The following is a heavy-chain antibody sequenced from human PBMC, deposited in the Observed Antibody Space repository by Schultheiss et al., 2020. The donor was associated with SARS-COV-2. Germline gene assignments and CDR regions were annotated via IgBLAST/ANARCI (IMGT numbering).Heavy chain of an antibody. CDR3: AKDRFRGIFAFDP. CDR2: ISYDGSNK. V-gene: IGHV3-30*18. Sequence: GSLRLSCAAAGFSFSDYYMTWIRQAPGKGLEWVAVISYDGSNKYYADSVKGRFTISRDNSKNTLYLQMNSLRAEDTAVYYCAKDRFRGIFAFDPWGQGTLVTVSS. D-gene: IGHD2-21*01. CDR1: GFSFSDYY. J-gene: IGHJ5*02.